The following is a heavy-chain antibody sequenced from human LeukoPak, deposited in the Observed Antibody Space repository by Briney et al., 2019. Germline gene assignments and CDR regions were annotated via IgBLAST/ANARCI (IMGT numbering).Heavy chain of an antibody. Sequence: GGSLRLSCAASGFTFSSYGMHWVRQAPGKGLEWVAFIRYDGSNKYYADSVKGRFTISRDNSKNTLYLQMNSLRAEDTAVCYCAKDHWSYYGSGSYVVYYYYMDVWGKGTTVTVSS. V-gene: IGHV3-30*02. CDR1: GFTFSSYG. D-gene: IGHD3-10*01. CDR2: IRYDGSNK. CDR3: AKDHWSYYGSGSYVVYYYYMDV. J-gene: IGHJ6*03.